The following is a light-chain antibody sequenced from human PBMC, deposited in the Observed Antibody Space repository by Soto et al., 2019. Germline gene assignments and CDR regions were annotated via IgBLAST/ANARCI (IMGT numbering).Light chain of an antibody. V-gene: IGKV3-15*01. J-gene: IGKJ5*01. CDR2: AAS. CDR1: QSISTN. CDR3: QQRNIWPPVT. Sequence: EVVMTQSPATLSVSPGERATLSCRASQSISTNLAWYQQKHGQAPRLLIYAASARATGIPARFSGSGSGTDFTLTISSLEPEDFAVYYCQQRNIWPPVTFGQGTRLEIK.